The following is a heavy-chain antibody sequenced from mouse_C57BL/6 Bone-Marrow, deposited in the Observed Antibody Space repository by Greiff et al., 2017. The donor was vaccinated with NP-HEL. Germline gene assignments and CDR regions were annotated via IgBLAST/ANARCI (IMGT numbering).Heavy chain of an antibody. J-gene: IGHJ4*01. V-gene: IGHV2-3*01. CDR2: IWGYGST. CDR1: GFSLTSYG. D-gene: IGHD3-2*02. Sequence: VQLVESGPGLVAPSQSLSIPRPVSGFSLTSYGVSWVRQPPGKGLEWVGVIWGYGSTNYHSALIPRLSISKDNSKSQVFLKLNSLQTDDTATYYCASPDSSCYVYYAMDYWGQGTSVTVSS. CDR3: ASPDSSCYVYYAMDY.